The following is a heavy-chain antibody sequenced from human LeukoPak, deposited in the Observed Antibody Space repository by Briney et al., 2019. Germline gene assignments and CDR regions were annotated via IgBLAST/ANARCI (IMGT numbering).Heavy chain of an antibody. CDR1: GFTFSNHG. D-gene: IGHD1-26*01. CDR2: ISPRGGGT. J-gene: IGHJ4*02. CDR3: AKMGGSHKYYFDY. Sequence: GGTLRLSCAASGFTFSNHGMNWVRQAPGKGLEWLSGISPRGGGTYYADSVKGRFTISRDNSKNTLYLQMNSLRAEDTAVYYCAKMGGSHKYYFDYWGQGTLVTVSS. V-gene: IGHV3-23*01.